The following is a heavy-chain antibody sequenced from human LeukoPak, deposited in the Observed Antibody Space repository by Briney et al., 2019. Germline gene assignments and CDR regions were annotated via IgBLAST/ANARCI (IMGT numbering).Heavy chain of an antibody. V-gene: IGHV3-9*01. Sequence: SLRLSCAASGFTFDDYAMHWVRQAPGKGLEWVSGISWNSGSIGYADSVKGRFTISRDNAKNSLYLQMNSLRAEDTALYYCARDTRTVVTRDFDYWGQGTLVTVSS. CDR2: ISWNSGSI. CDR3: ARDTRTVVTRDFDY. D-gene: IGHD4-23*01. J-gene: IGHJ4*02. CDR1: GFTFDDYA.